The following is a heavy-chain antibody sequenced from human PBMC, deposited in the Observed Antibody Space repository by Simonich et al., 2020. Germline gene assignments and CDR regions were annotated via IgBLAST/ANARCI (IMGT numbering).Heavy chain of an antibody. CDR3: ARSTTGTTAFDI. D-gene: IGHD1-1*01. CDR1: GYTFTSYG. V-gene: IGHV1-18*01. J-gene: IGHJ3*02. Sequence: QVQLVQSGAEVKKPGASVKVSCKASGYTFTSYGISWVRQAPGQGLEGMGRTSAYNGNTNYATKLQGRVTMTTDTSTSTAYMELRSLRSDDTAVYYCARSTTGTTAFDIWGQGTMVTVSS. CDR2: TSAYNGNT.